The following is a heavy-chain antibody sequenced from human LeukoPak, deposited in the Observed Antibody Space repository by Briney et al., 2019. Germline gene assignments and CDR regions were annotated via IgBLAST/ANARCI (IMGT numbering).Heavy chain of an antibody. CDR1: GFTFSTYS. Sequence: PGGSLGLSCAASGFTFSTYSMNWVRQAPGKGLEWVSHISSTSLTIYYADSVKGRFTISRDNSKNTLYLQMNSLRAEDTAVYYCAKDPSRSSGYSFGYDYWGQGTLVTVSS. V-gene: IGHV3-48*01. CDR2: ISSTSLTI. CDR3: AKDPSRSSGYSFGYDY. J-gene: IGHJ4*02. D-gene: IGHD5-18*01.